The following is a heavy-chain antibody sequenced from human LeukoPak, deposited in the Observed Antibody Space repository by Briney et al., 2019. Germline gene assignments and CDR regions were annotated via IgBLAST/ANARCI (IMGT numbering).Heavy chain of an antibody. CDR2: ISASKGNT. J-gene: IGHJ4*02. D-gene: IGHD5-18*01. Sequence: EASVKVSCKASGYTFTSYGISWVRQAPRQGLEWMGWISASKGNTNYTQKLQGRVTMTTDTSTSTAYMELRALRSDDTAVYYCARDRAATARTFDYWGQGTLATVSS. V-gene: IGHV1-18*01. CDR3: ARDRAATARTFDY. CDR1: GYTFTSYG.